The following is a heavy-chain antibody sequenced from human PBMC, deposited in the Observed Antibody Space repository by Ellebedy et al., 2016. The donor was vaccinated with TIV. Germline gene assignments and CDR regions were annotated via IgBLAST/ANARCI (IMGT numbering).Heavy chain of an antibody. V-gene: IGHV1-69*13. D-gene: IGHD6-6*01. CDR3: AIIEYSSSGLDAFDI. Sequence: SVKVSXKASGGTFSSYAIRWVRQAPGQGLEWMGGIIPIFGTANYAQKFQGRVTITADESTSTAYMELSSLRSEDTAVYYCAIIEYSSSGLDAFDIWGQGTMVTVSS. CDR2: IIPIFGTA. CDR1: GGTFSSYA. J-gene: IGHJ3*02.